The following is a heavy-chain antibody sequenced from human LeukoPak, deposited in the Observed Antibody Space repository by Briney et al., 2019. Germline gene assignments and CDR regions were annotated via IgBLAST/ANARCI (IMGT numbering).Heavy chain of an antibody. V-gene: IGHV1-46*01. D-gene: IGHD3-10*01. J-gene: IGHJ4*02. CDR1: GYTFTSHY. CDR2: INPSGGST. CDR3: ARDMVRGVIPGFYFDY. Sequence: GASVKVSCKASGYTFTSHYMHWVRQAPGQGLEWMGIINPSGGSTSYAQKFQGRVTMTRDTSTSTVYMELSSLRSEDTAVYYCARDMVRGVIPGFYFDYWGQGTLVTVSS.